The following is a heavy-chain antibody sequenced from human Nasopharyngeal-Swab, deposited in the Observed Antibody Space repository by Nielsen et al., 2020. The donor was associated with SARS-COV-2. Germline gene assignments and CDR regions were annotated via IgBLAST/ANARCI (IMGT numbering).Heavy chain of an antibody. CDR2: ISGSGGST. CDR3: ALDIVVVVAAILPRFDY. CDR1: GFTFSSYA. D-gene: IGHD2-15*01. V-gene: IGHV3-23*01. Sequence: GESLKISCAASGFTFSSYAMSWVRQAPGKGPEWVSAISGSGGSTYYADSVKGRFTISRDNSKNTLYLQMNSLRAEDTAVYYCALDIVVVVAAILPRFDYWGKGTLVTVSS. J-gene: IGHJ4*02.